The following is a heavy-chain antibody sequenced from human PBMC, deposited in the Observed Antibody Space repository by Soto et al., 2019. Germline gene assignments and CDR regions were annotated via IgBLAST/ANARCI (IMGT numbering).Heavy chain of an antibody. J-gene: IGHJ5*02. CDR2: IIPILGIA. CDR3: ARGRYCSSTSCYGFVRWFDP. D-gene: IGHD2-2*01. V-gene: IGHV1-69*02. CDR1: GGTFSSYT. Sequence: KVSCKASGGTFSSYTISLVRQAPGQGLEWMGRIIPILGIANYAQKFQGRVTITADKSTSTAYMELSSLRSEDTAVYYCARGRYCSSTSCYGFVRWFDPWGQGTLVTVSS.